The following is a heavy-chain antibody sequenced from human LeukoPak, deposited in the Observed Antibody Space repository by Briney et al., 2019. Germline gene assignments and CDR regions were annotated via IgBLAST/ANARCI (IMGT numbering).Heavy chain of an antibody. Sequence: GASVKVSCKASGYTFTGYGISWVRQAPGRGLEWMGWISAYNGNTNYAQKLQGRVTMTTDTSTSTAYMELRSLRSDDTAVYYCARVLSVVVPAAILDYWFDPWGQGTLVTVSS. J-gene: IGHJ5*02. V-gene: IGHV1-18*01. D-gene: IGHD2-2*01. CDR3: ARVLSVVVPAAILDYWFDP. CDR2: ISAYNGNT. CDR1: GYTFTGYG.